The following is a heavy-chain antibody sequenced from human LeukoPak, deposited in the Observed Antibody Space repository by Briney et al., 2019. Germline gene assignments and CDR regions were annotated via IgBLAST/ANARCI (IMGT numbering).Heavy chain of an antibody. Sequence: RGSLRLSCAASGFTFSSYAMSWVRQAPGKGLEWVSAISGSSGSTYYADSVKGRFTISRDNSKNTLYLQMNSLRAEDTAVYYCAKEGYYASSDRAYDYWGQGTLVTVSS. D-gene: IGHD3-22*01. V-gene: IGHV3-23*01. J-gene: IGHJ4*02. CDR1: GFTFSSYA. CDR3: AKEGYYASSDRAYDY. CDR2: ISGSSGST.